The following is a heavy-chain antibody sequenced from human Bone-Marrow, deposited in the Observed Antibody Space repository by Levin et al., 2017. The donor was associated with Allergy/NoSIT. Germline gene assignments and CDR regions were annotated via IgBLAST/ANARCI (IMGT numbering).Heavy chain of an antibody. V-gene: IGHV4-4*02. CDR2: IYHSGST. CDR1: GGSISSSNW. D-gene: IGHD5-12*01. Sequence: SCAVSGGSISSSNWWSWVRQPPGKGLEWIGEIYHSGSTNYNPSLKSRVTISVDKSKNQFSLKLSSVTAADTAVYYCARDRYSGYDWAEGYFDLWGRGTLVTVSS. CDR3: ARDRYSGYDWAEGYFDL. J-gene: IGHJ2*01.